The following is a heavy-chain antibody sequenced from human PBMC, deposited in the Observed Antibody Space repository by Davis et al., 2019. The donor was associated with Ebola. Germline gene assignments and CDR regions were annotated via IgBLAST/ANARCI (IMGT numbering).Heavy chain of an antibody. CDR1: GGSISSYY. J-gene: IGHJ4*02. V-gene: IGHV4-59*01. CDR3: ARDESSGYYYY. Sequence: PSETLSLTCTVSGGSISSYYWSWIRQPPGKGLEWIGYIYYSGSTNYNPSLKSRVTISVDTSKNQFSLKLSSVTAADTAVYYCARDESSGYYYYWGQGTLVTVSS. D-gene: IGHD3-22*01. CDR2: IYYSGST.